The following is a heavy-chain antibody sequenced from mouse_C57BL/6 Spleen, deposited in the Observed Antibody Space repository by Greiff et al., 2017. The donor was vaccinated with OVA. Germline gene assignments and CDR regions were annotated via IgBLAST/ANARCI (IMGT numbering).Heavy chain of an antibody. D-gene: IGHD4-1*01. CDR3: ASELGRFAY. V-gene: IGHV1-42*01. Sequence: EVQLQQSGPELVKPGASVKISCKASGYSFTGYYMNWVKQSPEKSLEWIGEINPSTGGTTYNQKFKAKATLTVDKSSSTAYKQLKSLTSEDSAVYYCASELGRFAYWGQGTLVTVSA. J-gene: IGHJ3*01. CDR2: INPSTGGT. CDR1: GYSFTGYY.